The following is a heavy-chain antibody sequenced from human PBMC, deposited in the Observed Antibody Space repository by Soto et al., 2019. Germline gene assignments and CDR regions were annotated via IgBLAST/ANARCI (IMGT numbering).Heavy chain of an antibody. V-gene: IGHV4-59*08. D-gene: IGHD3-22*01. J-gene: IGHJ4*01. CDR3: ARLNYYDGLYYFDK. CDR1: GASIRGHY. Sequence: QVQLQESGPGLVKPSGTLSLTCTVSGASIRGHYWSWIRPPPGKGPEWIGYVYDSGATNYDALLVSQVAMSDDTSKNQFFLKLTSATAADTAIYYCARLNYYDGLYYFDKWGPGSLVTVSS. CDR2: VYDSGAT.